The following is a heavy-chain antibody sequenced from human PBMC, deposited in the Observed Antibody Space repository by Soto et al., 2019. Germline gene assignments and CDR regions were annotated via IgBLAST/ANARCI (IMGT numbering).Heavy chain of an antibody. CDR2: ISGSGGST. Sequence: GGSLRHSCAASGFTFSSYAMNWVRQAPGKGLEWVSAISGSGGSTYYADSVKGRFTISRDNSKNTLDLQMNSLRAEDTAVYYCAKPWASMRSYYSGMDVWGQGTTVTVS. V-gene: IGHV3-23*01. D-gene: IGHD2-2*01. CDR1: GFTFSSYA. J-gene: IGHJ6*02. CDR3: AKPWASMRSYYSGMDV.